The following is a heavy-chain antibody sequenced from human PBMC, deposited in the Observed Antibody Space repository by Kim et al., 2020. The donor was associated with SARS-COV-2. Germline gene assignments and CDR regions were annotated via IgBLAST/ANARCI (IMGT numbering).Heavy chain of an antibody. D-gene: IGHD6-19*01. CDR2: IRQSGQTT. CDR3: VKESRVASTGNSFDY. J-gene: IGHJ4*02. CDR1: GFTFSNYA. Sequence: GGSLRLSCAASGFTFSNYAMSSVRQGPGKGLEWVSAIRQSGQTTYYADSVRGRFTISRDNAKNTLSVQLSSLRAEDTALYYCVKESRVASTGNSFDYWGSRALVTVSS. V-gene: IGHV3-23*01.